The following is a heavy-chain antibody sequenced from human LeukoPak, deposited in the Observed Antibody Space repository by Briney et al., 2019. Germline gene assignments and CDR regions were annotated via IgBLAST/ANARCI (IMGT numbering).Heavy chain of an antibody. CDR2: IYYSGST. V-gene: IGHV4-59*08. D-gene: IGHD3-22*01. CDR1: GGSISTYF. J-gene: IGHJ4*02. Sequence: SETLSLTCTVSGGSISTYFWSWIRQPPGKGLEWIGYIYYSGSTNYNPSLKSRVTISVDTSKNQFSLKLSSVTAADTAVYYCARVEYYYDSSGYRKPLFDYWGQGTLVTVSS. CDR3: ARVEYYYDSSGYRKPLFDY.